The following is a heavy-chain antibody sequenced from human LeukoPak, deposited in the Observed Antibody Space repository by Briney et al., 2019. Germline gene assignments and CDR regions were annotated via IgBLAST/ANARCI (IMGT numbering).Heavy chain of an antibody. CDR2: ISAYNGNT. CDR3: ARFCGGGSCRFDP. V-gene: IGHV1-18*01. J-gene: IGHJ5*02. D-gene: IGHD2-15*01. Sequence: ASVKVSCKSSGYTVTSYGIIWVRQAPGQGLEWMGWISAYNGNTNYAQKFQGRVTMTTDTSTTTAYMELRSLRSDDTAVYYCARFCGGGSCRFDPWGQGTLVTVSS. CDR1: GYTVTSYG.